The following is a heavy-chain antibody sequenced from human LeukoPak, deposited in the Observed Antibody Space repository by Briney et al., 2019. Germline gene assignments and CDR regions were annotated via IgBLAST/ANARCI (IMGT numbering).Heavy chain of an antibody. D-gene: IGHD6-13*01. CDR2: IIPIFGTA. CDR3: ARAPYSSRQNIRDY. Sequence: SVKVSCKASGGTFSSYAISWVRQAPGQGLEWMGRIIPIFGTANYAQKFQGRVTMTTDTSTSTAYMELRSLRSDDTAVYYCARAPYSSRQNIRDYWGQGTLVTVSS. CDR1: GGTFSSYA. J-gene: IGHJ4*02. V-gene: IGHV1-69*05.